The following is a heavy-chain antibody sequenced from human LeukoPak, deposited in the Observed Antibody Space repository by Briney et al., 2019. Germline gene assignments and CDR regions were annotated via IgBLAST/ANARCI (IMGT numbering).Heavy chain of an antibody. CDR2: ISYDGSNK. J-gene: IGHJ4*02. CDR1: GFTFSSYG. CDR3: AKGGPPDY. V-gene: IGHV3-30*18. Sequence: GGSLRLSCAASGFTFSSYGMHWVRQAPGKGLEWVAVISYDGSNKYYADSVKGRFTISRDNSKNKLYLQMNSLRAEDTAVYYCAKGGPPDYWGQGTLVTVSS.